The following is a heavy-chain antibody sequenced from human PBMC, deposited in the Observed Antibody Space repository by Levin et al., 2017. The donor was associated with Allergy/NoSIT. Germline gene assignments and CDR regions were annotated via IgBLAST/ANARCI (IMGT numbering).Heavy chain of an antibody. D-gene: IGHD3-10*01. CDR2: ISGSGGST. V-gene: IGHV3-23*01. Sequence: GGSLRLSCAASGFTFSSYAMSWVRQAPGKGLEWVSAISGSGGSTYYADSVKGRFTISRDNSKNTLYLQMNSLRAEDTAVYYCAKGMVRGVDYGMDGWGQGTTVTVSS. J-gene: IGHJ6*02. CDR3: AKGMVRGVDYGMDG. CDR1: GFTFSSYA.